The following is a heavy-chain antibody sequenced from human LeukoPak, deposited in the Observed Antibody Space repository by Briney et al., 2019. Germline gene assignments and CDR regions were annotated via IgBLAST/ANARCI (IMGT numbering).Heavy chain of an antibody. CDR2: ISAYNGNT. J-gene: IGHJ4*02. CDR3: ARVGSIAVAGTNFDY. CDR1: GYTFTSYG. D-gene: IGHD6-19*01. V-gene: IGHV1-18*01. Sequence: ASVKVSCKASGYTFTSYGISWVRQAPGQGLEWMGWISAYNGNTNYAQKLQGRVTMTTDTSTSTAYMELRSLGSDDTAVYYCARVGSIAVAGTNFDYWGQGTLVTVSS.